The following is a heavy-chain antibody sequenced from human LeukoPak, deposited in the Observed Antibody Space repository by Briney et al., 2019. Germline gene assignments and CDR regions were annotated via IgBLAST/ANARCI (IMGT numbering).Heavy chain of an antibody. D-gene: IGHD2-15*01. CDR3: AKNGDRGAYCTGGTCYPYFYYYMDV. V-gene: IGHV3-23*01. Sequence: GGSLRLSCAASGFTFSSYWMSWVRQAPGKGLEWVSSISSTGGTTYYADSVKGRFTISRDNSKNTLYLQMDSLRAEDTAIYYCAKNGDRGAYCTGGTCYPYFYYYMDVWGKGTTVTI. CDR2: ISSTGGTT. J-gene: IGHJ6*03. CDR1: GFTFSSYW.